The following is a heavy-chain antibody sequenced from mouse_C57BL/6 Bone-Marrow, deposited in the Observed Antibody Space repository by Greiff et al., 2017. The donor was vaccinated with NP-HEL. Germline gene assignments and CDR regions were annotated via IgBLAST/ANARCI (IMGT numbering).Heavy chain of an antibody. CDR1: GYTFTDYN. D-gene: IGHD1-1*01. V-gene: IGHV1-18*01. Sequence: EVQLQESGPELVKPGASVKIPCKASGYTFTDYNMDWVKQSHGKSLEWIGDINPNNGGTIYNQKFKGKATLTVDKSSSTAYMELRSLTSEDTAVYYCARPNYYGSHYYAMDYWGQGTSVTVSS. J-gene: IGHJ4*01. CDR2: INPNNGGT. CDR3: ARPNYYGSHYYAMDY.